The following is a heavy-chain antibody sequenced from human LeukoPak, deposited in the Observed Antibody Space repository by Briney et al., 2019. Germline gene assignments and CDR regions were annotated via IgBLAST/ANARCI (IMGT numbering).Heavy chain of an antibody. CDR1: GFTFSNYA. CDR2: ISNDGSNK. Sequence: GGSLRLSCAASGFTFSNYAMHWVRQAPGKGLEWVAVISNDGSNKYYADSVKGRFTISRDNSKNTLYLQMNSLRAEDTAVYYCAKDAAAGTRPYYSDYWGQGTLVTVSS. V-gene: IGHV3-30*04. J-gene: IGHJ4*02. CDR3: AKDAAAGTRPYYSDY. D-gene: IGHD6-13*01.